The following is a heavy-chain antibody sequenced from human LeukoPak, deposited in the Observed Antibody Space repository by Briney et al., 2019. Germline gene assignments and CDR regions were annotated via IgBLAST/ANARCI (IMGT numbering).Heavy chain of an antibody. V-gene: IGHV3-49*04. CDR1: GFTFGDYA. J-gene: IGHJ6*03. D-gene: IGHD3-10*01. CDR3: TRDYYYGSGSYPMDV. CDR2: IRSKAYGGTT. Sequence: PGGSLRLSCTASGFTFGDYAMSWVRQAPGKGLEWVGFIRSKAYGGTTEYAASVKGRFTISRDDSKSIAYLQMNSLKTEDTAVYYCTRDYYYGSGSYPMDVWGKGTTVTISS.